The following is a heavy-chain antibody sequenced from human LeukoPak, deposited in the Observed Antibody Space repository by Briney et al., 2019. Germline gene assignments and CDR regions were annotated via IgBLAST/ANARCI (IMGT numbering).Heavy chain of an antibody. V-gene: IGHV4-30-4*01. CDR3: ARAPTYCSGGSCYWFDP. CDR2: IYYSGST. Sequence: SETLYLTCTVSGGSISSGDYYWSWIRQPPGKGLEWIGYIYYSGSTYYNPSLKSRVTISVDTSKNQFSLKLSSVTAADTAVYYCARAPTYCSGGSCYWFDPWGQGTLVTVSS. D-gene: IGHD2-15*01. J-gene: IGHJ5*02. CDR1: GGSISSGDYY.